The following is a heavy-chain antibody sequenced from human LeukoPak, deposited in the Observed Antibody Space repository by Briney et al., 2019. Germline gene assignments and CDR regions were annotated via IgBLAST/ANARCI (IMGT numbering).Heavy chain of an antibody. CDR2: ISGSGGST. J-gene: IGHJ4*02. CDR3: ASTTVRGVIMGDY. Sequence: GGSLRLSCAASGFTFSSYGMSWLRQAPGKGLEWVSAISGSGGSTYYADSVKGRFTISRDNSKNTLYLQMNSLRAEDTAVYYCASTTVRGVIMGDYWGQGTLVTVSS. V-gene: IGHV3-23*01. D-gene: IGHD3-10*01. CDR1: GFTFSSYG.